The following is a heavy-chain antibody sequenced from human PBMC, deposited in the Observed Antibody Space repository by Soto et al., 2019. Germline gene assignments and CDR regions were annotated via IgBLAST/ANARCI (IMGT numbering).Heavy chain of an antibody. J-gene: IGHJ3*02. CDR2: ISAYNGNT. D-gene: IGHD2-15*01. CDR3: ARGLTLGYCSGGSCSAPDAFDI. CDR1: GYTFTSYG. Sequence: GASVKVSCKASGYTFTSYGISWVRQAPGQGLEWMGWISAYNGNTNYAQKLQGRVTMTTDTSTSTAYMELRSLRSDDTAVYYCARGLTLGYCSGGSCSAPDAFDIWGQGTMVPSPQ. V-gene: IGHV1-18*01.